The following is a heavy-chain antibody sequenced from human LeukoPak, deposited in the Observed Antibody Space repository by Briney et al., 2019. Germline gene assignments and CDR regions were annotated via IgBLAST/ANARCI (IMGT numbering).Heavy chain of an antibody. D-gene: IGHD3-22*01. J-gene: IGHJ4*02. CDR1: GGSISSNY. CDR2: IYYSGST. V-gene: IGHV4-59*01. CDR3: ARWQYDSSGYRKIDC. Sequence: SETLSLTCTVSGGSISSNYWGWIRQPPGKGLEWIGYIYYSGSTNYNPSLKSRVTISVDASKNQFSLKLSSVTAADTAVYYCARWQYDSSGYRKIDCWGQGTPVTVSS.